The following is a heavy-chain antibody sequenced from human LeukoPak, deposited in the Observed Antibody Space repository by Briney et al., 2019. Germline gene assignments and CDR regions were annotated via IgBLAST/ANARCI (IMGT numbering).Heavy chain of an antibody. V-gene: IGHV4-34*01. CDR2: INHSGDT. D-gene: IGHD1-7*01. J-gene: IGHJ5*02. CDR1: GGSFTNYY. Sequence: SETLSLTCNVSGGSFTNYYWSWIRQTPGKGLEWIGQINHSGDTSYNSSLRSRMTLSVDRSKNQFSLKVTSVTAADTGVYYCARGPGTLGLSPWGQGTLVTVSS. CDR3: ARGPGTLGLSP.